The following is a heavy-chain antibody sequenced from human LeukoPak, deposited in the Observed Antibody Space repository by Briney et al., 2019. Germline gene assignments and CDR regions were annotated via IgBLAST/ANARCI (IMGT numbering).Heavy chain of an antibody. D-gene: IGHD3-3*01. CDR2: NNGDGSTT. V-gene: IGHV3-74*01. CDR1: GFSLSGYW. J-gene: IGHJ5*02. Sequence: GGSLRLSCVASGFSLSGYWMYWVRQAPGKGLMYISRNNGDGSTTNYADVVKGRFTISRDNAKSSLYLQMNSLRVDDTAVYYCARTVFGAYNWFDPWGQGALVTVSS. CDR3: ARTVFGAYNWFDP.